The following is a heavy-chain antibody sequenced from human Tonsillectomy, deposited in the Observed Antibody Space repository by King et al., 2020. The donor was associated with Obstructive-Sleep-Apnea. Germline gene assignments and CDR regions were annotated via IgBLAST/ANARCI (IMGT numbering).Heavy chain of an antibody. D-gene: IGHD5-12*01. CDR3: ARDLSGYDDELFDY. CDR2: IFHSGST. CDR1: GYSISSGYY. V-gene: IGHV4-38-2*02. Sequence: VQLQESGPGLVKPSETLSLTCTVSGYSISSGYYWGWIRQPPGKGLEWIGGIFHSGSTYYNPSLKSRVTISVDTSKNQFSLKLSSVTAADTAVYYCARDLSGYDDELFDYWGQGTLVTVSS. J-gene: IGHJ4*02.